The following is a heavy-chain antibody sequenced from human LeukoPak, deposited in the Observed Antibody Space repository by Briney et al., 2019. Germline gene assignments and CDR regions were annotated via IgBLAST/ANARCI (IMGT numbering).Heavy chain of an antibody. Sequence: WASVKVSCKASGYTFTSYDINWVRQATGQGLEWMGWMNPNSGNTGYAQKFQGRVTMTRNTSISTAYMELSSLRSEDTAVYYCARDIAAAGYWFDPWGQGTLVTVSS. CDR2: MNPNSGNT. J-gene: IGHJ5*02. CDR1: GYTFTSYD. D-gene: IGHD6-13*01. V-gene: IGHV1-8*01. CDR3: ARDIAAAGYWFDP.